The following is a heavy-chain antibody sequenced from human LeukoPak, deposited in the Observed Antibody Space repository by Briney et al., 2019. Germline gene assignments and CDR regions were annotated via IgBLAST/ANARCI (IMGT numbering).Heavy chain of an antibody. Sequence: QPGGSLRPSCAASGFTFSNSWMHWVRQAPGKGLVWVSRINSDGSYTNYADSVKGRFTISRDNAKNTLYLQMNSLRAEGTAVYYCARAYSGDYWGQGTLVTVSS. V-gene: IGHV3-74*01. D-gene: IGHD2-21*01. CDR2: INSDGSYT. J-gene: IGHJ4*02. CDR3: ARAYSGDY. CDR1: GFTFSNSW.